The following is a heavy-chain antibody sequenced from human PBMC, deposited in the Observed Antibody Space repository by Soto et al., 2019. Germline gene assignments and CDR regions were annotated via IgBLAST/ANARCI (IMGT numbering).Heavy chain of an antibody. J-gene: IGHJ4*02. CDR1: GFTFSSYS. CDR3: ARDRKPGYCSGGSCYSGWNYFDY. CDR2: ISSSSSTI. Sequence: GGSLRLSCAASGFTFSSYSMNWVRQAPGKGLEWVSYISSSSSTIYYADSVKGRFTISRANAKNSLFLQNNSLRAEDTAVYYCARDRKPGYCSGGSCYSGWNYFDYWGQGTLVTVSS. V-gene: IGHV3-48*01. D-gene: IGHD2-15*01.